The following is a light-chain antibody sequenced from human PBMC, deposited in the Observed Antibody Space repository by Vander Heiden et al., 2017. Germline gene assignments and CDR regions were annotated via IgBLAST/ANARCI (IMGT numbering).Light chain of an antibody. J-gene: IGLJ1*01. CDR1: SSNIGAGYD. V-gene: IGLV1-40*01. Sequence: QSVLTQPPPVSGAPGQSVAISCTGSSSNIGAGYDVHWYQQLPGTAPKLLIYGNNNRPSGVPDRFSGSKSGTSASLAITGLQAEDEADYYCHSYDSSPYAFGTGTTVTVL. CDR3: HSYDSSPYA. CDR2: GNN.